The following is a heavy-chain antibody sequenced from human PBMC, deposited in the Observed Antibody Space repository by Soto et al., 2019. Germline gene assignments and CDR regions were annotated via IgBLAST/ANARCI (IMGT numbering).Heavy chain of an antibody. CDR2: IIPIFGTA. J-gene: IGHJ6*02. V-gene: IGHV1-69*12. D-gene: IGHD7-27*01. Sequence: QVQLVQSGAAVKKPGSSVKVSCKASGGTFSSYAISWVRQAPGQGLEWMGGIIPIFGTANYAQKFQGRVTITADESTSTAYMELSSLSAEDTAVYYCASKELGPVYYYYYGMDVWGQGTTVTVSS. CDR3: ASKELGPVYYYYYGMDV. CDR1: GGTFSSYA.